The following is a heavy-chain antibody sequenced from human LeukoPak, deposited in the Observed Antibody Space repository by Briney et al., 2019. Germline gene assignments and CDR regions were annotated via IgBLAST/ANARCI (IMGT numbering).Heavy chain of an antibody. CDR3: ARDPLIVVVVAASYYFDY. Sequence: PGGSLRLSCAASGFTFDDYGMSWVRQAPGKGLEWVAVISYDGSNKYYADSVKGRFTISRDNSKNTLYLQMNSLRAEDTAVYYCARDPLIVVVVAASYYFDYWGQGTLVTVSS. D-gene: IGHD2-15*01. CDR2: ISYDGSNK. V-gene: IGHV3-30*03. CDR1: GFTFDDYG. J-gene: IGHJ4*02.